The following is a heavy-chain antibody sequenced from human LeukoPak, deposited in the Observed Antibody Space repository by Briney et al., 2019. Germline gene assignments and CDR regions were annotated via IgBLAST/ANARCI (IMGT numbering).Heavy chain of an antibody. CDR1: TVSGSSGNF. J-gene: IGHJ4*02. Sequence: SETLSLTCALSTVSGSSGNFWSWVRQPPGEGLGWIGEVHKSGRTNYNPSLKTRVTISIDASKNQLSLELTSVTAADTAVYYCARAPRPDYGDYFDYWGQGTLVTVSS. CDR2: VHKSGRT. CDR3: ARAPRPDYGDYFDY. V-gene: IGHV4-4*02. D-gene: IGHD4-17*01.